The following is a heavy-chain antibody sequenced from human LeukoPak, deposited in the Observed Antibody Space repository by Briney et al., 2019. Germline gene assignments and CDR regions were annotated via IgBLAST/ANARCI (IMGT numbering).Heavy chain of an antibody. Sequence: GGSLRLSCAASGFTFSSYAMHWVRQAPGKGLEYVSAISSNGGSTYYANSVKGRFTISRDNSKNTLYLQMGSLRAEDVAVYYCARWASAFDIWGQGTMVTVSS. D-gene: IGHD2-2*01. CDR1: GFTFSSYA. V-gene: IGHV3-64*01. CDR2: ISSNGGST. J-gene: IGHJ3*02. CDR3: ARWASAFDI.